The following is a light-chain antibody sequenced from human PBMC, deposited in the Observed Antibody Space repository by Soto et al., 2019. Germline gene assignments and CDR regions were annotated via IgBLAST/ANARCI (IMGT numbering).Light chain of an antibody. J-gene: IGKJ2*01. V-gene: IGKV1-5*01. Sequence: DIQMTQSPSTLSASVGDRVTITCRASQSISSWLAWYQQKPGKAPKRLIFAASSLQSGVPSRFSGSGSGTQFTLTISSLQPDDFATYYCLQHKAYPYTFGQGTKLEIK. CDR1: QSISSW. CDR2: AAS. CDR3: LQHKAYPYT.